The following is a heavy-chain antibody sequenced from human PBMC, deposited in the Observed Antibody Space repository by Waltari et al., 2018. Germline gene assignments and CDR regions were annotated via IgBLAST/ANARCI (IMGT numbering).Heavy chain of an antibody. V-gene: IGHV4-34*01. Sequence: QVQLQQWGAGLLKPSETLSLSCAVYGGPLSSYFWSWIRQSPRKGLEWIGEINHRGSTNYNPSLRGRVTRSVDTSKNQFSLKLSSVTAADTAVYYCVRGAFEFYSSSFGKGGWFDPWGQGTPVTVSS. CDR2: INHRGST. D-gene: IGHD3-10*01. J-gene: IGHJ5*02. CDR3: VRGAFEFYSSSFGKGGWFDP. CDR1: GGPLSSYF.